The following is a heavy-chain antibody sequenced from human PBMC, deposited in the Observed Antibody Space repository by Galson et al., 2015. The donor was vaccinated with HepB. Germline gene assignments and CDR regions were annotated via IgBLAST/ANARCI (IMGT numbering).Heavy chain of an antibody. Sequence: SVKVSCKASGYTFTSYYMHWVRQAPGQGLEWMGIINPSGGSTSYAQKFQGRVTMTRDTSTSTVYMELSSLRSEDTAVYYCASAETVVVPAANDAFDIWGQGTMVTVSS. D-gene: IGHD2-2*01. J-gene: IGHJ3*02. CDR3: ASAETVVVPAANDAFDI. V-gene: IGHV1-46*01. CDR2: INPSGGST. CDR1: GYTFTSYY.